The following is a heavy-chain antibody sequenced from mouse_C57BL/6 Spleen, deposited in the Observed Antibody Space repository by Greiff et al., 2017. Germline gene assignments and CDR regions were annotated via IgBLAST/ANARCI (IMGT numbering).Heavy chain of an antibody. Sequence: QVQLKESGAELVRPGASVTLSCKASGYTFTDYEMHWVKQTPVHGLEWIGAIDPETGGTAYNQKFKGKAILTANKSYSTAYMELRSLTSEDSAVYYCTNPIYYYGSSYDYWGQGTTLTVSS. V-gene: IGHV1-15*01. CDR3: TNPIYYYGSSYDY. CDR1: GYTFTDYE. J-gene: IGHJ2*01. CDR2: IDPETGGT. D-gene: IGHD1-1*01.